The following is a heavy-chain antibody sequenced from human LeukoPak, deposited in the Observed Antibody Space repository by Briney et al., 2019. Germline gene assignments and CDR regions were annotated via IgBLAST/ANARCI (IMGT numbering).Heavy chain of an antibody. CDR3: ARGSSRGPRDAFDF. Sequence: ASVKVSWKASGYTFTGYYMHWVRQATGQGLEWRGIISPSGASTSYAQKFQGRVTMTRDMSTSTVYMELSSLISEDTAVYYSARGSSRGPRDAFDFWGQGTMVTLSS. CDR1: GYTFTGYY. V-gene: IGHV1-46*01. J-gene: IGHJ3*01. CDR2: ISPSGAST. D-gene: IGHD2-15*01.